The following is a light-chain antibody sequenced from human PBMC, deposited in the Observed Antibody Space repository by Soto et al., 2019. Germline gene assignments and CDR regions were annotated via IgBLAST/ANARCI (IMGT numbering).Light chain of an antibody. V-gene: IGLV2-8*01. CDR1: TSDVGGYNY. J-gene: IGLJ1*01. Sequence: QSALTQPPSASGSPGQSVTISCTGTTSDVGGYNYVSWYQQHPGKAPKLMIYEVSKRPSGIPDSFSGSKSGNPASLTVSGLQAEDEADYYCSSYAGSNFPYVFGTGAKLTVL. CDR2: EVS. CDR3: SSYAGSNFPYV.